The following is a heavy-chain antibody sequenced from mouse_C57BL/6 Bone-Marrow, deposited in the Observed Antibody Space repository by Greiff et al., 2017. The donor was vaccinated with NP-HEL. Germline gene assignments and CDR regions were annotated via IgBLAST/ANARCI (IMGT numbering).Heavy chain of an antibody. V-gene: IGHV1-81*01. Sequence: QVQLQQSGAELARPGASVKLSCKASGYTFTSYGISWVKQRPGQGLEWIGEIYPRSGNTYYNEKFKGKATLTADKSSSTAYMELRSLTSEDSAVYFCARGRCYYGSSCYYYAMDYWGQGTSVTVSS. CDR2: IYPRSGNT. CDR1: GYTFTSYG. D-gene: IGHD1-1*01. CDR3: ARGRCYYGSSCYYYAMDY. J-gene: IGHJ4*01.